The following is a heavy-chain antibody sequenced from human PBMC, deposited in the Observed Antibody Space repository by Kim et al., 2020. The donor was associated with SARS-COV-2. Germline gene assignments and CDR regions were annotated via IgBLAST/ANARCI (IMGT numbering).Heavy chain of an antibody. CDR3: ARRGSGGNLDY. J-gene: IGHJ4*02. Sequence: KYYADSVKGRFTISRDNSKNTLYLQMNSLRAEDTAVYYCARRGSGGNLDYWGQGTLVTVSS. V-gene: IGHV3-33*01. CDR2: K. D-gene: IGHD2-15*01.